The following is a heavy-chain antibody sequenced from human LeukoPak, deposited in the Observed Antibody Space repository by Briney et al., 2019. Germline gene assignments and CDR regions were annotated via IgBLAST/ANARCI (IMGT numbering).Heavy chain of an antibody. J-gene: IGHJ6*02. Sequence: SETLSLTCTVSGGSISSSSYYRGWIRQPPGKGLEWIGSIYYSGSTYYNPSLKSRVTISVDTSKNQFSLKLSSVTAADTAVYYCARNLYGSGSPTHTPYYYYYGMDVWGQGTTVTVSS. CDR2: IYYSGST. CDR3: ARNLYGSGSPTHTPYYYYYGMDV. D-gene: IGHD3-10*01. V-gene: IGHV4-39*01. CDR1: GGSISSSSYY.